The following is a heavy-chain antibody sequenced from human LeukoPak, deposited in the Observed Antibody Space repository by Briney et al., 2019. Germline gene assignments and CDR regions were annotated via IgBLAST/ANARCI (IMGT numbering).Heavy chain of an antibody. CDR3: ARDYDTINWFDP. J-gene: IGHJ5*01. CDR2: INSDGSST. CDR1: GFAFSSYW. V-gene: IGHV3-74*01. Sequence: GGSLRLSCAASGFAFSSYWMHWVRQAPGKGLVWVSRINSDGSSTSYADSVKGRFTISRDNAKNTLYLQMNSLRAEDTAVYYCARDYDTINWFDPWGQGTLVTVSS. D-gene: IGHD3-16*01.